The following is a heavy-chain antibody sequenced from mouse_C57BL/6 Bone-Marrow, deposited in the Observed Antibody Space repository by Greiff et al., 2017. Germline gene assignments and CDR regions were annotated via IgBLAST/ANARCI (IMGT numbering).Heavy chain of an antibody. V-gene: IGHV3-4*01. CDR2: ISSSGST. CDR1: GYSITNGNHW. CDR3: YYGNYVVHWYFDV. D-gene: IGHD2-1*01. J-gene: IGHJ1*03. Sequence: DVHLVESGPALVKPSQTVSLTCTVTGYSITNGNHWWNWIRQVSGSKLEWIGYISSSGSTDSNPSLKSRISITRDTSKNQLFLQLNSVTTEDIATYYLYYGNYVVHWYFDVWGTGTTVTVSS.